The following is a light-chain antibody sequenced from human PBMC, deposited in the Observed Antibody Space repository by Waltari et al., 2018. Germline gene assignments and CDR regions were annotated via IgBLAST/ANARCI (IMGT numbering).Light chain of an antibody. CDR2: DVT. J-gene: IGLJ1*01. Sequence: QSALTQPASVSGSPGQSITISCTGTRSDVGGYNYVSWYKQYPGKAPKLMIYDVTKRPSGVSNRVSGSKSGNTASLTISGLQTEDEADYYCSSFTSSRTYVFGTGTKVTVL. CDR1: RSDVGGYNY. CDR3: SSFTSSRTYV. V-gene: IGLV2-14*01.